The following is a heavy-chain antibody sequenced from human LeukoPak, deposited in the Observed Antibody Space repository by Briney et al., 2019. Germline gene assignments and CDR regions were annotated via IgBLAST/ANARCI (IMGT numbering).Heavy chain of an antibody. CDR1: GASISSYY. Sequence: PSEPLSLTCTVSGASISSYYYNWLRHTAGGGLEWIGRLYISGSTDYNPSLKSRVTISVDTSNNQFSLKLNSVTAADTAVYFCARDLSGSLYFDYWGQGVLVTVSS. J-gene: IGHJ4*02. V-gene: IGHV4-4*07. D-gene: IGHD3-10*01. CDR3: ARDLSGSLYFDY. CDR2: LYISGST.